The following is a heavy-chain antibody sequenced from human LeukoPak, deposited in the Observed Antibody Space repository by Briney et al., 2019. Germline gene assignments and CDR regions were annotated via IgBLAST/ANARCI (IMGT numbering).Heavy chain of an antibody. Sequence: GGSLRLSCAASGFTVSSNYMSWVRQAPGKGLEGVSVIYAGGSTYYADSVKGRFTISRDNSKNTLYLQMSSLRAEDTAVYYCARGFCSGGSCYDFDYGGQGTLVTVSS. V-gene: IGHV3-53*01. J-gene: IGHJ4*02. CDR3: ARGFCSGGSCYDFDY. CDR1: GFTVSSNY. CDR2: IYAGGST. D-gene: IGHD2-15*01.